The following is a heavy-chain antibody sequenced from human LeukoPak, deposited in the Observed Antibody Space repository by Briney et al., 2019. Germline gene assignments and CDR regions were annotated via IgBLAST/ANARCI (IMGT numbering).Heavy chain of an antibody. Sequence: GESLKISCKGSGYSFTTYWIGWVRQMPGKGLEWMGIIYPGDSDTRYSPSFRGQVTISADKSISTAYLQWSSLKASDTAMYYCARQAPHYDLLAGYYTDSYYYGMDVWGQGTTVTVSS. J-gene: IGHJ6*02. CDR2: IYPGDSDT. D-gene: IGHD3-9*01. CDR3: ARQAPHYDLLAGYYTDSYYYGMDV. V-gene: IGHV5-51*01. CDR1: GYSFTTYW.